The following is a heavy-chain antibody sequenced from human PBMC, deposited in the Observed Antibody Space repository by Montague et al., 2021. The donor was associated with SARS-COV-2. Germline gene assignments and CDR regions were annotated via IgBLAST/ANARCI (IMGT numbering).Heavy chain of an antibody. D-gene: IGHD3-10*01. Sequence: SETLSLTCTVSGGSISSYYWSWIRQPAGKGLEWIRRIYTSGSTNYNPSXXSRVTMSVDTSKNQFSLKLSSVTAADTAVYYCAREAWFGDKTSASEYYGMDVWGQGTTVTVSS. CDR1: GGSISSYY. CDR3: AREAWFGDKTSASEYYGMDV. CDR2: IYTSGST. V-gene: IGHV4-4*07. J-gene: IGHJ6*02.